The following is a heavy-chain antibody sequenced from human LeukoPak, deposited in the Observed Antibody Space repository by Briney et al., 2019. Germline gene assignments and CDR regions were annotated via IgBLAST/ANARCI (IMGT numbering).Heavy chain of an antibody. CDR1: GGFISSYY. Sequence: AETLSITCTDAGGFISSYYGCFMRHPAGRRLWWVGRIYTSGSTNYNHSLKSRVTMSVDTSKNQFSLKLSSVTAADTAVYYCARDVRDSSGYYLRIFGYWGQGNLVTVSS. J-gene: IGHJ4*02. V-gene: IGHV4-4*07. CDR3: ARDVRDSSGYYLRIFGY. CDR2: IYTSGST. D-gene: IGHD3-22*01.